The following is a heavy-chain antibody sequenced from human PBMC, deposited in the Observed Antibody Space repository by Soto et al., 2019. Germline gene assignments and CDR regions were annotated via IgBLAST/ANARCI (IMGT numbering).Heavy chain of an antibody. CDR2: INSDGSST. V-gene: IGHV3-74*01. Sequence: EVQLVESGGGLVQPGGSLRLSCAASGFTFSSYWMHWVRQAPGKGLVWVSRINSDGSSTTYADSVKGRFTISRDNAKNTLYLQMNSLRAEDTAVYYCARVPSGGYACSLDDYWGQGTLVTVSS. D-gene: IGHD5-12*01. CDR3: ARVPSGGYACSLDDY. CDR1: GFTFSSYW. J-gene: IGHJ4*02.